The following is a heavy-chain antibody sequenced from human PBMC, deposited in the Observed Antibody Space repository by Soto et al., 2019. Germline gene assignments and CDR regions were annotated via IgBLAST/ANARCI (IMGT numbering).Heavy chain of an antibody. J-gene: IGHJ4*02. CDR1: GFIFDDYA. D-gene: IGHD6-13*01. Sequence: EVPLVESGGGLVQPGRSLRLSCAASGFIFDDYAMHWVRQAPGKGLEWVSGISWNSGNIGYADSVKGRFTISRDNAKNSLYLQMNSLRAEDTALYYCAKDLSSSSWRPLDYWGQGTLVTVSS. CDR2: ISWNSGNI. V-gene: IGHV3-9*01. CDR3: AKDLSSSSWRPLDY.